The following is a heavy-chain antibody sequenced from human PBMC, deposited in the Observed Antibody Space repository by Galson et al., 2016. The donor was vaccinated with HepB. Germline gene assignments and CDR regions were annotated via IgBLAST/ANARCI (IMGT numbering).Heavy chain of an antibody. Sequence: SLRLSCAASGFTFDSFAMAWVRQAPGKGLEWVAGISSGGGTRDYADSVKGRYTISRDNAKNTLYLQMDRLRAEDTAVYFCAKLEEGGWSTSQYFEYWGQGTLVTVSS. CDR3: AKLEEGGWSTSQYFEY. CDR1: GFTFDSFA. D-gene: IGHD2-15*01. V-gene: IGHV3-23*01. CDR2: ISSGGGTR. J-gene: IGHJ4*02.